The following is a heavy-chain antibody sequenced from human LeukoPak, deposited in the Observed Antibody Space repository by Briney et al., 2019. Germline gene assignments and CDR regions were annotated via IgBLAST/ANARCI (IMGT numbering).Heavy chain of an antibody. CDR2: VHYSGST. CDR3: ARPTYYDNSGYYY. Sequence: PSETLSLTCTVSGDSISRSNFYWGWIRQPPGKGLEWVGSVHYSGSTYYNPSLKSRVTISVDTSKNQFSLKLTSVTAADTAVYYCARPTYYDNSGYYYWGQGTLVTVS. J-gene: IGHJ4*02. CDR1: GDSISRSNFY. V-gene: IGHV4-39*01. D-gene: IGHD3-22*01.